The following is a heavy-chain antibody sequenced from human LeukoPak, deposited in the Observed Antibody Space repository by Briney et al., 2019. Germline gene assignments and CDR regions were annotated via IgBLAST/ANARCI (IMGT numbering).Heavy chain of an antibody. CDR1: GGSISNYY. CDR2: IHYGGTT. Sequence: SETLSLTCNVSGGSISNYYWTWIRQPPGKGLEWIAYIHYGGTTNYNPSLKGRVTISIDRSKNHFSLRLCSVIAADTAVYYCARLVRDYGDYLDYWGQGTLVTVSS. D-gene: IGHD4-17*01. V-gene: IGHV4-59*01. CDR3: ARLVRDYGDYLDY. J-gene: IGHJ4*02.